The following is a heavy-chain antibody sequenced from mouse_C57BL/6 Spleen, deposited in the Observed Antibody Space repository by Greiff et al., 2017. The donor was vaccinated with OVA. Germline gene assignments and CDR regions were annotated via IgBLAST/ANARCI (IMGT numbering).Heavy chain of an antibody. CDR3: TVYRVYYFDY. CDR1: GYTFTDYE. V-gene: IGHV1-15*01. J-gene: IGHJ2*01. D-gene: IGHD1-1*01. CDR2: IDPETGGT. Sequence: VKLVESGAELVRPGASVTLSCKASGYTFTDYEMHWVKQTPVHGLEWIGAIDPETGGTAYNQKFKGKAILTADKSSSTAYMELRSLTSEDSAVYYCTVYRVYYFDYWGQGTTLTVSS.